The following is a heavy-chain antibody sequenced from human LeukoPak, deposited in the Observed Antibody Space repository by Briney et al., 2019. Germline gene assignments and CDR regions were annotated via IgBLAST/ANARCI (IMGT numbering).Heavy chain of an antibody. CDR2: IYYSGST. V-gene: IGHV4-39*01. CDR3: ARRGYDSSGYYLDAFDI. D-gene: IGHD3-22*01. J-gene: IGHJ3*02. CDR1: GGSISSSSYY. Sequence: SETLSLTCTVSGGSISSSSYYWGWIRQPPGKGLEWIGSIYYSGSTYYNPSLKSRVTISVDTSKNQFSLKLSSVTAADTAVYYCARRGYDSSGYYLDAFDIWGQGTMVTVSS.